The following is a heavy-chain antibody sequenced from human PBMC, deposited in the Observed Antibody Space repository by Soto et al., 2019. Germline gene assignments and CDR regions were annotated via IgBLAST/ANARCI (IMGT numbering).Heavy chain of an antibody. V-gene: IGHV3-23*01. CDR2: MTGRGDDI. CDR3: ARDYCSSTSCYGGRTVDY. J-gene: IGHJ4*02. CDR1: GFSISTYA. Sequence: EVQLLESGGGLVQPGGSLRLSCAASGFSISTYAMMWVRQAPGKGQEWVAGMTGRGDDIRYADPVKGRFTISKDNSKNTLYLQMNSLRAEDTAVYYCARDYCSSTSCYGGRTVDYWGQGTLVTVSS. D-gene: IGHD2-2*01.